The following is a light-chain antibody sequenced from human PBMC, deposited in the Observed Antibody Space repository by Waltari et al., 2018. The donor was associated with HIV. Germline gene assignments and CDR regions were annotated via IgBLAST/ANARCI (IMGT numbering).Light chain of an antibody. CDR1: SSHIGHNY. Sequence: QSVLTQPPSVSAAPGQTVTISCSGSSSHIGHNYVSWYQQVTGAAPKLVLYDNNERPSGIRDRFSGSKSGTSATLDITGLQPGDEADYYCGTWDSGKNVWVFGGGTKLTVL. CDR3: GTWDSGKNVWV. V-gene: IGLV1-51*01. J-gene: IGLJ3*02. CDR2: DNN.